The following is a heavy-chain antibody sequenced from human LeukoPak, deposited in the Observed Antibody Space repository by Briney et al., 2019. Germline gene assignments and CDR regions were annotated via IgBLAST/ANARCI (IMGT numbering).Heavy chain of an antibody. V-gene: IGHV4-34*01. CDR2: INHSGST. Sequence: SETLSLTCAVYGGSFSDYYWSWIRQPPGKGVEWIGEINHSGSTNYNPSLKSRVTILVDTSKNQFSLKLSSVTAADTALYYCARRRFGELSFDYWGQGSLVTVSS. J-gene: IGHJ4*02. CDR3: ARRRFGELSFDY. CDR1: GGSFSDYY. D-gene: IGHD3-10*01.